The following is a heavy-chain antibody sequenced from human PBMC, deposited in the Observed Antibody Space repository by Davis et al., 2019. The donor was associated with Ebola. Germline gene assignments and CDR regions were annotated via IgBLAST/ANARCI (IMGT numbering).Heavy chain of an antibody. J-gene: IGHJ4*02. Sequence: ASVQVSCKASGYTFTNYYMHWVRQAPGQGLEGMGIINPGVGSKSYAQNFQGRVTMTRDASTSTVYMDLSGLRPEDTAVYYCARANNWITGLYFDYWGQGTLVTVSS. V-gene: IGHV1-46*01. CDR2: INPGVGSK. D-gene: IGHD1-20*01. CDR1: GYTFTNYY. CDR3: ARANNWITGLYFDY.